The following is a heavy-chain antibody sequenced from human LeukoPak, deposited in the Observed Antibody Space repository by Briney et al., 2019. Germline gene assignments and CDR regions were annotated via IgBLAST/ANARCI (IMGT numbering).Heavy chain of an antibody. Sequence: GGSLRLSCAASGFTFSSYGLHWVRQAPGKGLEWVAIIWYDGANKYCADSVKGRFTISRDNSKNMLYLQMNSLRAEDTAVYYCARGEGAYYHRMISWGQGTLVTVSS. CDR1: GFTFSSYG. D-gene: IGHD3-22*01. V-gene: IGHV3-33*01. CDR3: ARGEGAYYHRMIS. CDR2: IWYDGANK. J-gene: IGHJ5*02.